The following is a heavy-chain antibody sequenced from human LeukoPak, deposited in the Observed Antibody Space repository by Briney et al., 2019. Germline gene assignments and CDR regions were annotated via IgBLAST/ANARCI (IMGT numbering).Heavy chain of an antibody. Sequence: SETLSLTCIVSGASIGSYYGNWIGQPAGRGREWIGLIYSSGSTNYSPSLKSRVTMSLDTSKNQFSLKLSSVTAADTAVYYCARAGDRRFNWNYGFFDYWGEGTLVTVSS. CDR1: GASIGSYY. D-gene: IGHD1-7*01. J-gene: IGHJ4*02. V-gene: IGHV4-4*07. CDR3: ARAGDRRFNWNYGFFDY. CDR2: IYSSGST.